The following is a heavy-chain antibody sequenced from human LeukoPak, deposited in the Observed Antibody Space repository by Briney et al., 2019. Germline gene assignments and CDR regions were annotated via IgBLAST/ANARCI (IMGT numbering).Heavy chain of an antibody. D-gene: IGHD6-13*01. CDR3: ESLAGGTAPGAGGIDY. CDR1: GGSFSSSTYY. J-gene: IGHJ4*02. V-gene: IGHV4-39*01. Sequence: SETLSLTCTVSGGSFSSSTYYWGWIRQPPGSGLEWIGSIYYSGITYYNPSLKSRVTMSVDTSKNQFSLKLSSVTAADTAVYYCESLAGGTAPGAGGIDYWGQGALVTVSS. CDR2: IYYSGIT.